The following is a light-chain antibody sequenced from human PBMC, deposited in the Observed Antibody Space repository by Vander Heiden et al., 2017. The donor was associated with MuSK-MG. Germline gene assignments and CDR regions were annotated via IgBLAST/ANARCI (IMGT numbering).Light chain of an antibody. J-gene: IGKJ1*01. CDR2: DAS. Sequence: DIQMTQSPSTLSASVGDRVTITCRASQSISSWLAWYQQKPGKAPKLLIYDASSLESGVPSRFSGSGSGTEFTLTISSLQPDDFATYYCQQYNSDSAFGQGTKVXIK. CDR3: QQYNSDSA. V-gene: IGKV1-5*01. CDR1: QSISSW.